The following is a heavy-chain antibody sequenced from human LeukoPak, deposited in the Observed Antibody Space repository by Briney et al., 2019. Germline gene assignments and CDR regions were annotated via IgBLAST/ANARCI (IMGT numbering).Heavy chain of an antibody. J-gene: IGHJ3*02. CDR3: AKDLPNWASDI. D-gene: IGHD2-8*01. CDR2: IRHDGSNK. V-gene: IGHV3-30*02. Sequence: GGSLRLSCAASGFTFSTYVMHWVRQAPGKGLEWVAFIRHDGSNKYYADSVKGRFTISRDNSKNTLYLQMNSLRAEDTAIYYCAKDLPNWASDIWGQGTMVTVSS. CDR1: GFTFSTYV.